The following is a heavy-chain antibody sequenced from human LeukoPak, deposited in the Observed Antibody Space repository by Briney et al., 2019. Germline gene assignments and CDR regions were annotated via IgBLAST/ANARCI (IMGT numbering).Heavy chain of an antibody. CDR2: INPSGGST. Sequence: ASARVSCKASGYSFTNYYMHWVRQAPGQGLEWMGMINPSGGSTTYAQKFQGRVTMTRDMSTSTVYMELSSLTSEDAATYYCAKEKGWELLRSYIDFWGQGTLVTVYS. J-gene: IGHJ4*02. D-gene: IGHD1-26*01. CDR3: AKEKGWELLRSYIDF. CDR1: GYSFTNYY. V-gene: IGHV1-46*01.